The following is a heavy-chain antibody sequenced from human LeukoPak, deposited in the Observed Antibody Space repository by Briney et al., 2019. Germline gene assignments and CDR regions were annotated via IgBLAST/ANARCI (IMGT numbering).Heavy chain of an antibody. D-gene: IGHD6-13*01. CDR1: GFTVSGNY. Sequence: PGGSLRLSCAASGFTVSGNYMSWVRQAPGKGLEWVSVIYSAGSTYYADSVKGRFTISRGNSKNTLYLQMNSLRAEDTAVYYCASAYSSSWYVDYWGQGTLVTVSS. CDR3: ASAYSSSWYVDY. J-gene: IGHJ4*02. V-gene: IGHV3-66*01. CDR2: IYSAGST.